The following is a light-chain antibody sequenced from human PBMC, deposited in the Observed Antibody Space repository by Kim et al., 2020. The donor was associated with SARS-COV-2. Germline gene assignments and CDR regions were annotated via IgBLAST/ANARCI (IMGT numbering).Light chain of an antibody. V-gene: IGKV1-33*01. J-gene: IGKJ5*01. CDR2: DAS. CDR1: KDISND. CDR3: QQYDNLPIT. Sequence: ASVGDRVTITCQASKDISNDLNWYQQKPGKAPKLLIYDASNLETGVPSRFSGSGSGTDFTFTISSLQPEDIATYYCQQYDNLPITFGQGTRLEIK.